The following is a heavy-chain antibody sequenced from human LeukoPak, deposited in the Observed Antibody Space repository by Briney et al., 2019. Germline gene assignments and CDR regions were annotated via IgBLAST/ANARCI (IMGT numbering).Heavy chain of an antibody. Sequence: PGGSLRLSCAASGFTFSSYGMHWVRQAPGKGLEWVAFIRYDGSNKYYADSVKGRFTISRDNSKNTLYLHVNSLRAEDTAVYYCAKPPRITMVRGVMANDYWGQGTLVTVSS. D-gene: IGHD3-10*01. CDR3: AKPPRITMVRGVMANDY. CDR2: IRYDGSNK. CDR1: GFTFSSYG. J-gene: IGHJ4*02. V-gene: IGHV3-30*02.